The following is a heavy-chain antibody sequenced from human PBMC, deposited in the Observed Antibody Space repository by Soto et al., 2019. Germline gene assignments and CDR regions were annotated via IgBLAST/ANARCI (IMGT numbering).Heavy chain of an antibody. D-gene: IGHD2-21*01. Sequence: GSLRLSCAASGFTFSSYGMHWVRQAPGKGLEWVAVIWYDGSNKYYADSVKGRFTISRDNSKNTLYLQMNSLRAEDTAVYYCAREPLLFSVVPGGLPWFDPWGQGTLVTVSS. CDR1: GFTFSSYG. J-gene: IGHJ5*02. CDR3: AREPLLFSVVPGGLPWFDP. V-gene: IGHV3-33*01. CDR2: IWYDGSNK.